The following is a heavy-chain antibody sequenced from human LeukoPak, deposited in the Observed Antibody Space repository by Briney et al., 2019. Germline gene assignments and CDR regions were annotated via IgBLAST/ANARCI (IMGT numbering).Heavy chain of an antibody. V-gene: IGHV3-11*06. J-gene: IGHJ4*02. CDR3: ARDERERGYSYGLYYFDY. Sequence: GGSLRLSCAASGFTFSDYYMSWIRQAPGKGLEWVSYISSSSSYTNYADSVKGRFTISRDNAKNSLYLQMNSLRAEDTAVYYCARDERERGYSYGLYYFDYWGQGTLATVSS. CDR2: ISSSSSYT. D-gene: IGHD5-18*01. CDR1: GFTFSDYY.